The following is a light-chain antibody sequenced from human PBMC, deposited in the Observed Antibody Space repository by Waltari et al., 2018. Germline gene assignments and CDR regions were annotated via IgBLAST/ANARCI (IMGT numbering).Light chain of an antibody. Sequence: QSVLTQPPSASGTPGQRVTISCSGSASNTGGHLVHLYQQLPGKAPKLLIYRSDLRPSGVPDRFSGSKSGTSASLAISGLQSEDEADYFCAAWDDSLNGHWVFGGGTKVTVL. V-gene: IGLV1-44*01. J-gene: IGLJ3*02. CDR2: RSD. CDR1: ASNTGGHL. CDR3: AAWDDSLNGHWV.